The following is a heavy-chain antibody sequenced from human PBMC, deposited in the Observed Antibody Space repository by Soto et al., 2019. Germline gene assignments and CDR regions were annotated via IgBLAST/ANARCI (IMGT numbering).Heavy chain of an antibody. CDR2: IKSKTDGGTT. J-gene: IGHJ6*02. CDR3: TTVGYSYGYYYYYGMDV. D-gene: IGHD5-18*01. CDR1: GFTFSNSW. V-gene: IGHV3-15*07. Sequence: SLTLSCAASGFTFSNSWMNWVRQAPGKGLEWVGRIKSKTDGGTTDYAAPVKGRFTISRDDSKNTLYLQMNSLKTEDTAVYYCTTVGYSYGYYYYYGMDVWGQGTTVTVSS.